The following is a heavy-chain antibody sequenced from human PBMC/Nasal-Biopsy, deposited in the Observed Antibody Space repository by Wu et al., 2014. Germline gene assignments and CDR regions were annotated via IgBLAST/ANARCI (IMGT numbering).Heavy chain of an antibody. V-gene: IGHV3-30-3*01. CDR3: ARGFTIFGGYFDY. D-gene: IGHD3-3*01. CDR2: TSSDGTSE. CDR1: GFAFSDFA. J-gene: IGHJ4*02. Sequence: CAASGFAFSDFAMHWVRQAPGKGLEWVAVTSSDGTSEYYADSVKGRFTISRDNYKYTLFLQMNGLRADDTAVYYCARGFTIFGGYFDYWGQGTLVTVSS.